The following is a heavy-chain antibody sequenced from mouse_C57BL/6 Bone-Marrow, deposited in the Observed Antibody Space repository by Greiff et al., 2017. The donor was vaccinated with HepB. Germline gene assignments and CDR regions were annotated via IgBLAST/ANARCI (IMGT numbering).Heavy chain of an antibody. CDR1: GYTFTSYW. V-gene: IGHV1-59*01. CDR2: IDPSDSYT. D-gene: IGHD2-4*01. CDR3: ARGVDYDYFDY. Sequence: QVQLQQPGAELVRPGTSVKLSCKASGYTFTSYWMHWVKQRPGQGLEWIGVIDPSDSYTNYNQKFKGKATLTVDTSSSTAYMQVSSLTSEDSAVYYCARGVDYDYFDYWGQGTTLTVSS. J-gene: IGHJ2*01.